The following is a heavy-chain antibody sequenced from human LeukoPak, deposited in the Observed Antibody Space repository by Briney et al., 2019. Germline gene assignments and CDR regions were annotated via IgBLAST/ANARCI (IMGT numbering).Heavy chain of an antibody. D-gene: IGHD4/OR15-4a*01. CDR1: GFIFDDYG. CDR3: VRELRTDYAFDS. Sequence: GRSLRLSCAASGFIFDDYGMTWVRQGPGKGLEWVSGINWDGYSTGYADSVRGRFTISRDNAKSTLYLQMNSLRPEDTALYYCVRELRTDYAFDSWGQGTLVTVS. J-gene: IGHJ4*02. V-gene: IGHV3-20*04. CDR2: INWDGYST.